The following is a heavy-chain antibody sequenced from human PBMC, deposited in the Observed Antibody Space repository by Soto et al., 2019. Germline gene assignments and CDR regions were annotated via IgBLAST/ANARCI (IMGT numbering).Heavy chain of an antibody. D-gene: IGHD2-8*01. CDR2: LYGNGGGI. Sequence: PGGSLRLSCAASGFTFSTYAMSWVRQAPGKGLEWVSGLYGNGGGITYADSVKGRFTISRDNSNDMLYLQMHSLRAEDTAVYYCAKDRQPDGLWPFDHWGQGTLVTVSS. V-gene: IGHV3-23*01. CDR1: GFTFSTYA. CDR3: AKDRQPDGLWPFDH. J-gene: IGHJ4*02.